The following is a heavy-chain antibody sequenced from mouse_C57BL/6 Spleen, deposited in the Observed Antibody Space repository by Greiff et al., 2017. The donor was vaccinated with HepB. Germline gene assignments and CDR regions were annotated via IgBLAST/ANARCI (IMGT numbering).Heavy chain of an antibody. CDR1: GFTFSSYA. D-gene: IGHD2-4*01. CDR2: ISSGGDYI. J-gene: IGHJ1*03. V-gene: IGHV5-9-1*02. CDR3: TREGKGIYYEYDGGDWYFDV. Sequence: EVQGVESGEGLVKPGGSLKLSCAASGFTFSSYAMSWVRQTPEKRLEWVAYISSGGDYIYYADTVKGRFTISRDNARNTLYLQMSSLKSEDTAMYYCTREGKGIYYEYDGGDWYFDVWGTGTTVTVSS.